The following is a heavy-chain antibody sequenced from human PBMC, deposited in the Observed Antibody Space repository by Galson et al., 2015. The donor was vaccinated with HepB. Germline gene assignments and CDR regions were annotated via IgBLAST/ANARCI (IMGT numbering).Heavy chain of an antibody. CDR3: ARDNIQWLASTWKNYYYYGMDV. J-gene: IGHJ6*02. Sequence: SLRLSCAASGFTFGSYSMNWVRQAPGKGLEWVSYISSSSSTIYYADSVKGRFTISRDNAKNSLYLQMNSLRAEDTAVYYCARDNIQWLASTWKNYYYYGMDVWGQGTTVTVSS. D-gene: IGHD6-19*01. V-gene: IGHV3-48*01. CDR2: ISSSSSTI. CDR1: GFTFGSYS.